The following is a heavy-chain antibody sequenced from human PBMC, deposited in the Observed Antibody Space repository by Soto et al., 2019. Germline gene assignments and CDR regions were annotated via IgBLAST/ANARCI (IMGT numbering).Heavy chain of an antibody. J-gene: IGHJ6*03. Sequence: EVQLVESGGGLVKPGGSLRLSCAASGFTFSSYSMNWVRQAPGKGLEWVSSISSSSSYIYYADSVKGRFTISRDNAKNSRYLQMNSLRAEDTAVYYCARESLVVANRDLYYYYYYMDVWGKGTTVTVSS. CDR2: ISSSSSYI. CDR1: GFTFSSYS. CDR3: ARESLVVANRDLYYYYYYMDV. D-gene: IGHD2-15*01. V-gene: IGHV3-21*01.